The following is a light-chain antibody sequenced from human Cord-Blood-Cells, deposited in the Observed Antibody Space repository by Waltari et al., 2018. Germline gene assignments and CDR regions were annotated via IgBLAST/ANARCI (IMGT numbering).Light chain of an antibody. CDR2: EDN. CDR1: RGSNAGSL. J-gene: IGLJ2*01. Sequence: NVMLIQPHPASESPGQTVTIPCTCSRGSNAGSLAQWLQQRPGISPTTVIYEDNQRPSGVPDRFSGSIDSSSNSASLTISGLKTEGEADDYCQSYDSSNHVGFGGGTELTVL. V-gene: IGLV6-57*01. CDR3: QSYDSSNHVG.